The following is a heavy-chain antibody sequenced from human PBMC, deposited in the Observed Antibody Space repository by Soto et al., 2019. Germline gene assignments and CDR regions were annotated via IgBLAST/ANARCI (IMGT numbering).Heavy chain of an antibody. CDR1: GFTFSGFD. D-gene: IGHD6-13*01. J-gene: IGHJ4*02. V-gene: IGHV3-13*01. CDR2: IGTAGDT. Sequence: PGGSLRLSCEASGFTFSGFDMHWVRQPTGKGLEWVSSIGTAGDTYYAVSVKGRLTISRDNAKNSLSLQMNSLRAGDMAVYFCAKSKEIGTHFFDSWGQGTQVTVSS. CDR3: AKSKEIGTHFFDS.